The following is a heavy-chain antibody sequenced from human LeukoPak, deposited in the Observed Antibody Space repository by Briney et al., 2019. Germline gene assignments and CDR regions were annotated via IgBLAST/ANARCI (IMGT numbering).Heavy chain of an antibody. CDR1: GFTFSDYW. CDR3: ARDSMAAAGTFRENWFDP. Sequence: GGSLRLSCAGSGFTFSDYWMSWVRQAPGKGLEWVASIKKEDGYEKIYVDSVKGRFTISRDNAENSVYLQMNSLRVEDTAMYYCARDSMAAAGTFRENWFDPWGQGTLVTVSS. V-gene: IGHV3-7*01. J-gene: IGHJ5*02. D-gene: IGHD6-13*01. CDR2: IKKEDGYEK.